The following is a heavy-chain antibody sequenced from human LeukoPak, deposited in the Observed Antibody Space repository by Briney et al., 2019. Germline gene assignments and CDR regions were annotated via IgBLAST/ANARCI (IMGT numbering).Heavy chain of an antibody. CDR2: IRYDGSNK. CDR1: GFTFSSYG. J-gene: IGHJ4*02. D-gene: IGHD3-10*01. Sequence: GGSLRLSCAASGFTFSSYGMHWVRQAPGKGLEWVAFIRYDGSNKYYADSVKGRFTISRDNSKNTLYLQMNSLRAEDTAVYYCAKDLIIDYYGSGSYFEGIKYWGQGTLVTVSS. CDR3: AKDLIIDYYGSGSYFEGIKY. V-gene: IGHV3-30*02.